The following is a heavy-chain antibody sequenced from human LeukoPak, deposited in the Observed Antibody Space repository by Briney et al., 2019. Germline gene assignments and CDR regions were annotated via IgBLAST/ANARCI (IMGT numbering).Heavy chain of an antibody. J-gene: IGHJ6*04. V-gene: IGHV3-23*01. CDR2: INNSGDNT. Sequence: GESLRLSCAASGFTFGSYAMSWVRQAPGKGLGWVSGINNSGDNTYYADSVKGRFTISRDNSKNTLYLQMNSLRAEDTAVYYCAKDRASDSWFFYGMDVWGKGTTVTVSS. CDR3: AKDRASDSWFFYGMDV. CDR1: GFTFGSYA. D-gene: IGHD6-13*01.